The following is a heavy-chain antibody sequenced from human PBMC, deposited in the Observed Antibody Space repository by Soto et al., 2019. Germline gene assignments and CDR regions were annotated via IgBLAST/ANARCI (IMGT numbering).Heavy chain of an antibody. CDR3: ARGGERAMVMDN. D-gene: IGHD5-18*01. J-gene: IGHJ4*02. Sequence: QVQLVQSGAEVKKPGTSVKVSCTASGYTFTSYYMHWVRQAPGQGLEWMGIINPSGGSTSYAQKFQGRVTMTRDTSTTTVYMDLSSLRSEDTAVYYCARGGERAMVMDNWDQGTLVTVSS. V-gene: IGHV1-46*01. CDR1: GYTFTSYY. CDR2: INPSGGST.